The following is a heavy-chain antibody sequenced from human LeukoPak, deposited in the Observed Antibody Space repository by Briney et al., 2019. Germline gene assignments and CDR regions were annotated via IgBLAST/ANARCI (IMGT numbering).Heavy chain of an antibody. CDR3: ARDPTTVTPLDY. J-gene: IGHJ4*02. D-gene: IGHD4-17*01. CDR2: IHYGGST. Sequence: SETLSLTCTVSGGSINSSYYYWGWIRQPPGKGLEWIGSIHYGGSTYYNPSLKSRVTISVDTSKNQFSLNLMSMTAADTAVYYCARDPTTVTPLDYWGQGTLVTVSS. V-gene: IGHV4-39*07. CDR1: GGSINSSYYY.